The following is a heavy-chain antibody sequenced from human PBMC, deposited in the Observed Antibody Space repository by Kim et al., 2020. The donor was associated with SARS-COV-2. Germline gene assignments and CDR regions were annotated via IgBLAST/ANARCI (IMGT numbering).Heavy chain of an antibody. J-gene: IGHJ5*02. CDR2: ISYDGSNK. D-gene: IGHD6-13*01. CDR1: GFTFSSYA. CDR3: ARDPAAGIFGWFDP. Sequence: GGSLRLSCAASGFTFSSYAMHWVRQAPGKGLEWVAVISYDGSNKYYADSVKGRFTISRDNSKNTLYLQMNSLRAEDTAVYYCARDPAAGIFGWFDPWGQGTLVTVSS. V-gene: IGHV3-30-3*01.